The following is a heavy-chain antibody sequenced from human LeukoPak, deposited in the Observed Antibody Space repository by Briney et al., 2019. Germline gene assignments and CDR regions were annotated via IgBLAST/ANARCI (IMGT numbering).Heavy chain of an antibody. CDR1: GGSISSYY. V-gene: IGHV4-4*07. CDR2: IYTSGST. CDR3: ARDASSSWYNYFDF. J-gene: IGHJ4*02. D-gene: IGHD6-13*01. Sequence: PSETLSPTCTVSGGSISSYYWSWIRQPAGKGLEWIGRIYTSGSTNYNPSLKSRVTMSVDTSKNQFSLKLSSVTAADTAVYYCARDASSSWYNYFDFWGQGTVVSVSS.